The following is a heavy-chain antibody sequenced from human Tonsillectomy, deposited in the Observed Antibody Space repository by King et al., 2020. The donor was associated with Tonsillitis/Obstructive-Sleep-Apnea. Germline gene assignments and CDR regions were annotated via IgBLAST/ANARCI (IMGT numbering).Heavy chain of an antibody. CDR2: IGTAGDT. Sequence: VQLVESGGGLVQPGESLRLSCAASGFTFNNYDMHWVRHATGKGLEWVSSIGTAGDTHYLDSVKGRFTISRENSKNSLYLQMNSLRAEDTAIYYCAREGFYGGTWGVYYYYYMDVWGQGTTVTVSS. CDR1: GFTFNNYD. D-gene: IGHD3-3*01. CDR3: AREGFYGGTWGVYYYYYMDV. J-gene: IGHJ6*03. V-gene: IGHV3-13*04.